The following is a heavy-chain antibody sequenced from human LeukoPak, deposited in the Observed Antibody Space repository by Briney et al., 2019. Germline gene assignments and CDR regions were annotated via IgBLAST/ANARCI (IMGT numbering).Heavy chain of an antibody. CDR3: VRDQTAYCKDSCYCAIDV. D-gene: IGHD2-21*01. CDR2: IGSSGITI. Sequence: PGGSLRLSCAASGFTFSIYSMNWVRQAPGKGPEWVSYIGSSGITIHYADSVKGRFTTSRDTAQKSLYLQMNSLRAEDTAVYYCVRDQTAYCKDSCYCAIDVWGQGTMVTVSS. J-gene: IGHJ3*01. CDR1: GFTFSIYS. V-gene: IGHV3-48*01.